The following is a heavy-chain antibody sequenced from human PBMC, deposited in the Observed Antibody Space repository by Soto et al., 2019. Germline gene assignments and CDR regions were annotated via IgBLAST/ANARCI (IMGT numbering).Heavy chain of an antibody. CDR3: VRVNADSYQNYYGMDV. Sequence: QVTLKESGPVLVKPTETLTLTCAVSGFSLSTGRMGVSWIRQPPGKALEWLAHIFSDAERSYRTSMESRLTISKDTSGSQVVLTMTNIDPVDTGTYCCVRVNADSYQNYYGMDVWGQGTTVTVSS. CDR1: GFSLSTGRMG. V-gene: IGHV2-26*01. J-gene: IGHJ6*02. CDR2: IFSDAER. D-gene: IGHD4-17*01.